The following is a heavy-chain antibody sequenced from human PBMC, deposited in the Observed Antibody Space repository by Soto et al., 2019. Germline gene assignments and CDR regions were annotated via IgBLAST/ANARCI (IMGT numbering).Heavy chain of an antibody. D-gene: IGHD2-15*01. V-gene: IGHV4-59*01. J-gene: IGHJ5*02. Sequence: QVQLQESGPGLVKPSETLSLTCTVSGGSISSYYWSWIRQPPGKGLEWIRYIYYSGSTNYNPSLKSRVTISVDTSKNQFSLKLSSVTAADTAVYYCASTRCSGGSCYPRWFDPWGQGTLVTVSS. CDR2: IYYSGST. CDR3: ASTRCSGGSCYPRWFDP. CDR1: GGSISSYY.